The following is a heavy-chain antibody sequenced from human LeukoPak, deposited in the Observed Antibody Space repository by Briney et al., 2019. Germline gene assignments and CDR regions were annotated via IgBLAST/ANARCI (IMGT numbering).Heavy chain of an antibody. CDR3: ARRGILTGYFYYYYYMDV. Sequence: PSETLSLTCTVSGDSISSYYWSWIRQPPGKGLEWTGYIYNGDTNYNPSLKSRVTISVDTYRNQFSLKLTSVTAADTAVYYCARRGILTGYFYYYYYMDVWGKGTTVTISS. J-gene: IGHJ6*03. CDR2: IYNGDT. D-gene: IGHD3-9*01. CDR1: GDSISSYY. V-gene: IGHV4-59*01.